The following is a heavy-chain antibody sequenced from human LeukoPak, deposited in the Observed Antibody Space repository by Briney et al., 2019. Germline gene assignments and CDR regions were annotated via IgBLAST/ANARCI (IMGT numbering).Heavy chain of an antibody. Sequence: GRSLRLSCAASGFTFSSYAMHWVRQAPGKGLEWVAVMSYDESIQYYADSVKGRFSISRDNSKNTLYLEMNSLRGEDTAVYSCARESGYYFDYWGQGTLVTVSS. D-gene: IGHD7-27*01. V-gene: IGHV3-30-3*01. CDR3: ARESGYYFDY. CDR2: MSYDESIQ. J-gene: IGHJ4*02. CDR1: GFTFSSYA.